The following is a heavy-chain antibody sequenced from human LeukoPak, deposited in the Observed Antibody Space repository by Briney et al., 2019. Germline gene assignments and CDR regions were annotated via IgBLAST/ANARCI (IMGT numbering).Heavy chain of an antibody. V-gene: IGHV3-20*04. J-gene: IGHJ4*02. CDR1: GFRFDDYG. D-gene: IGHD6-19*01. CDR2: INWNGGST. CDR3: ARGGSTGWYSFDY. Sequence: RSGGSLILSCVASGFRFDDYGMSWVRQAPGKGLEWVSGINWNGGSTGYADSVKGRFTISRDNAKNSLYLRMNSLRAEDTALYYCARGGSTGWYSFDYWGQGTLVTVSS.